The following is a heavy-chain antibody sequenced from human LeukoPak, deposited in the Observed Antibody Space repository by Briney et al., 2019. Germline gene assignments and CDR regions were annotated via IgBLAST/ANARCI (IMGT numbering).Heavy chain of an antibody. CDR3: AKYRKSPSGYYYMDV. CDR2: ISSSSSYI. V-gene: IGHV3-21*04. Sequence: TGGSLRLSCAASGFTFSSYSMNWVRQAPGKGLEWVSSISSSSSYIYYADSVKGRFTISRDNSKNTLYLQMNSLRAEDTAVYYCAKYRKSPSGYYYMDVWGKGTTVTVSS. D-gene: IGHD3-10*01. J-gene: IGHJ6*03. CDR1: GFTFSSYS.